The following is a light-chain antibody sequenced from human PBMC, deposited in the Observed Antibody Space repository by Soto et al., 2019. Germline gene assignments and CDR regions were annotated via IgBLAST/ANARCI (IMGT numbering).Light chain of an antibody. J-gene: IGKJ2*01. CDR2: KVS. Sequence: DVVMTQSPLSLPVTLGQPASISCRSSQSLVYSDGNAYLNWFHQRPGQSPRRLIYKVSYRDSGXPXRXXGSGSGTDFTLKISRVEAEDVGVYYCMQGTHWPPYTCGQGTTLEIK. CDR3: MQGTHWPPYT. CDR1: QSLVYSDGNAY. V-gene: IGKV2-30*01.